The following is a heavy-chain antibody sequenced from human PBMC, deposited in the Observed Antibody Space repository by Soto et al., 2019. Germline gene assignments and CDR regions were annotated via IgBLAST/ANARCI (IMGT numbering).Heavy chain of an antibody. D-gene: IGHD3-3*02. J-gene: IGHJ5*02. CDR3: ARAGGLANNCFDP. CDR1: GGTFSSYA. Sequence: QVQLVQSGAEVKKPGSSVKVSCKASGGTFSSYAISWVRQAPGQGLEWMGGIIPIFGTANYAQKVQGRVTITADKSTSPAYMELSSLRSEDTAVYYWARAGGLANNCFDPWGQGTLVTVSS. CDR2: IIPIFGTA. V-gene: IGHV1-69*06.